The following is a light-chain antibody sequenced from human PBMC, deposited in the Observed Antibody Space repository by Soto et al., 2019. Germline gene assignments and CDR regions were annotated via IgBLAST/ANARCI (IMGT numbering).Light chain of an antibody. CDR3: ETWDSNTHV. CDR2: LECSGSY. CDR1: SGHSSYI. V-gene: IGLV4-60*02. Sequence: QPVLTQSSSASASLGSSVKLTCTLSSGHSSYIIAWHQQQPGKAPRYLMKLECSGSYNKGSGVPDRFSGSSSGADRYLTISNLQFEDEADYYCETWDSNTHVFGGGTKLTVL. J-gene: IGLJ3*02.